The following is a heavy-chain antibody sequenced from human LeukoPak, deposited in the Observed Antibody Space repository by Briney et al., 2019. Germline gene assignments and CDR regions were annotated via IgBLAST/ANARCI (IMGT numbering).Heavy chain of an antibody. D-gene: IGHD5-18*01. CDR3: ARGSYGPRDPYYFDY. CDR2: ISASGGST. J-gene: IGHJ4*02. V-gene: IGHV3-23*01. CDR1: GFTFSSFA. Sequence: GGSLRLSCAASGFTFSSFAMSWVRQAPGKGLEWVSVISASGGSTFYADSVKGRFTISGDSSKNTLYLQMNSLRAEDTAVYYCARGSYGPRDPYYFDYWGQGTLVTVSS.